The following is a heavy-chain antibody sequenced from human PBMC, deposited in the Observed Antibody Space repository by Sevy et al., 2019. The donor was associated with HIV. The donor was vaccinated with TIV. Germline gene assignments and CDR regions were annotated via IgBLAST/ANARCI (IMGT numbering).Heavy chain of an antibody. CDR2: INHSGST. Sequence: SETLSLTCAVYGGSFSGYYWSWIRQPPGKGLEWIGEINHSGSTNYNPSLKSRVTISVDTSKNQFSLKLSSVTAADTAVYYCAGTTVVTQDFDYWGQGTLVTVSS. D-gene: IGHD4-17*01. CDR1: GGSFSGYY. V-gene: IGHV4-34*01. J-gene: IGHJ4*02. CDR3: AGTTVVTQDFDY.